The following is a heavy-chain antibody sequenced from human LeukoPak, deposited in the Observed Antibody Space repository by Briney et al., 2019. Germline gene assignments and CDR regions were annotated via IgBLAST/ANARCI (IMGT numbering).Heavy chain of an antibody. CDR3: TRNLARTGDFDY. CDR1: GYSFISFD. V-gene: IGHV1-8*01. D-gene: IGHD5-12*01. J-gene: IGHJ4*02. CDR2: MNPNSGST. Sequence: ASVKVSCKASGYSFISFDINWVRQATGQGLEWLGWMNPNSGSTGYAQNFQGRVSMTRDTSISTAYMELSNLGSEDTAVYYCTRNLARTGDFDYWGQGTLVSVSS.